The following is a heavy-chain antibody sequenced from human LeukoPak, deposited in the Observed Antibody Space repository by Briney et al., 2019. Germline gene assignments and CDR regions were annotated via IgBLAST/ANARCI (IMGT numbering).Heavy chain of an antibody. CDR2: IYYSGST. V-gene: IGHV4-59*01. J-gene: IGHJ5*02. CDR1: GGSISSYY. CDR3: ARAQFRVSYYDFWSGNNWFDP. D-gene: IGHD3-3*01. Sequence: KSSETLSLTCTVSGGSISSYYWSWIRQPPGKGLEWIGYIYYSGSTNYNPSLKSRVTISVDTSKNQFSLKLSSVTAADTAVYYCARAQFRVSYYDFWSGNNWFDPWGQGTLVTVSS.